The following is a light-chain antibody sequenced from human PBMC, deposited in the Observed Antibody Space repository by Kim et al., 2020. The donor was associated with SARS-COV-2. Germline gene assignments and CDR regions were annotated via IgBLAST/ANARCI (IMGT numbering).Light chain of an antibody. CDR3: QAWDSSTV. V-gene: IGLV3-1*01. CDR2: QDS. J-gene: IGLJ1*01. Sequence: SYELTQQPSVSVSPGQTASITCSGDKLGDKYACWYQQKPGQSPVLVIYQDSKRPSGIPERFSGSNSGNTATLTISGTQAMDEADYYCQAWDSSTVFGTGT. CDR1: KLGDKY.